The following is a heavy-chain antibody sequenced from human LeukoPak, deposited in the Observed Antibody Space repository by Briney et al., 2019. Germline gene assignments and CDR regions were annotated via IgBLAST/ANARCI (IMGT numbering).Heavy chain of an antibody. J-gene: IGHJ6*02. CDR2: IIPILGIA. V-gene: IGHV1-69*04. D-gene: IGHD2-15*01. CDR3: AXXAXXNSGYYYYGMDV. Sequence: GASVKVSCKASGGTFSSYAISWVRRAPGQGLEWMGRIIPILGIANYAQKFQGRVTITADKSTSTAYMELSSLRSEDTAVYYCAXXAXXNSGYYYYGMDVWGQGTTVTVSS. CDR1: GGTFSSYA.